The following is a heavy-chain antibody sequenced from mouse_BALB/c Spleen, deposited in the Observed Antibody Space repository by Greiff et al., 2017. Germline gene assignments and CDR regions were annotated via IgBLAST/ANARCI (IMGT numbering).Heavy chain of an antibody. D-gene: IGHD2-2*01. J-gene: IGHJ4*01. Sequence: EVKLMESGGGLVKPGGSLKLSCAASGFTFSSYTMSWVRQTPEKRLEWVATISSGGSYTYYPDSVKGRFTISRDNAKNTLYLQMSSLKSEDTAMYYCTRDDGYDLYYAMDYWGQGTSVTVSS. CDR3: TRDDGYDLYYAMDY. CDR2: ISSGGSYT. CDR1: GFTFSSYT. V-gene: IGHV5-6-4*01.